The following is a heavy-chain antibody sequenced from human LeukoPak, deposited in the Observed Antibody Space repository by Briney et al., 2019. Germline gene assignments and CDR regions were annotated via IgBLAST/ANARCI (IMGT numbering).Heavy chain of an antibody. V-gene: IGHV3-23*01. CDR3: AKMGYSSGWYFDY. CDR2: ISGSGGST. CDR1: GFTFSSYS. Sequence: PGGSLRLSCAASGFTFSSYSMNWVRQAPGKGLEWVSAISGSGGSTYYADSVKGRFTISRDNSKNTLYLQMNSLRAEDTAVYYCAKMGYSSGWYFDYWGQGTLVTVSS. J-gene: IGHJ4*02. D-gene: IGHD6-19*01.